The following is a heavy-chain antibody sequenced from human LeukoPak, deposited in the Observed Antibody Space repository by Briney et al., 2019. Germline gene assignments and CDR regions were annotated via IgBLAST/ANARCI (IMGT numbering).Heavy chain of an antibody. CDR2: ISAHNGET. D-gene: IGHD3-22*01. CDR1: GYTFTNYG. Sequence: ASVKVSCKASGYTFTNYGIRWVRQAPGQGLEWIGSISAHNGETSYAQSLQGRVIMTTDMSTSVAYMEIRRLRYDDTALYYCARGTNYYDTSGYLDSFDIWGEGTMVTVSS. J-gene: IGHJ3*02. V-gene: IGHV1-18*01. CDR3: ARGTNYYDTSGYLDSFDI.